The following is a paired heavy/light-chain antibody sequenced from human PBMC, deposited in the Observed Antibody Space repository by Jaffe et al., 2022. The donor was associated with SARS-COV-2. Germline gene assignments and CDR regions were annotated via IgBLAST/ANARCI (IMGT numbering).Heavy chain of an antibody. J-gene: IGHJ5*01. Sequence: QVQLQESGPRLVKSSETLSLTCSVSGYSISSGHYWGWIRQPPGKGLEWIGTIYHSGTTYYNPSLKSRVIISVDTSNNQFSLKVNYVTAADTAVYYCARDASWGYADGDYNWFDSWGQGTLVTVSS. V-gene: IGHV4-38-2*02. CDR2: IYHSGTT. CDR3: ARDASWGYADGDYNWFDS. CDR1: GYSISSGHY. D-gene: IGHD4-17*01.
Light chain of an antibody. CDR1: SEHRFYA. CDR3: QSWGTGIQV. J-gene: IGLJ3*02. V-gene: IGLV4-69*01. CDR2: VYSDGSH. Sequence: QFVLTQSPSVSASLGASVRLTCALSSEHRFYAIAWHQQQPEKGPRFLMRVYSDGSHTKGDGIPDRFSGSSSGTDRYLTISSLQSEDEADYYCQSWGTGIQVFGGGTKLTVL.